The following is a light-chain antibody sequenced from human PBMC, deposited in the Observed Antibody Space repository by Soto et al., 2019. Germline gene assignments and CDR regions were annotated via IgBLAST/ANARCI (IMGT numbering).Light chain of an antibody. Sequence: EVVMTQSPATLSVSPGERATLSCRASQTVHRNLAWYQQKPGQAPSLLISYASTRATGIPARFSGSGSGTEFPLTISSLQSEDSGVYYCQHYSNWPPTFGPGTKVEIK. J-gene: IGKJ3*01. CDR2: YAS. V-gene: IGKV3-15*01. CDR1: QTVHRN. CDR3: QHYSNWPPT.